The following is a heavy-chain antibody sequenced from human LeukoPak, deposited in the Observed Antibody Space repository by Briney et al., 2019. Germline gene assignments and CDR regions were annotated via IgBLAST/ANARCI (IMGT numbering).Heavy chain of an antibody. CDR1: GYTFTGYY. V-gene: IGHV1-2*02. CDR2: INPNSGDT. J-gene: IGHJ4*02. Sequence: APVKVSCKASGYTFTGYYMHWVRQAPGQGLEWMGWINPNSGDTNYAQKFQGRVTMTRDTSISTAYMELSRLRSDDTAVYYCARDFTVGGELPSDYWGQGTLVSASS. D-gene: IGHD3-16*01. CDR3: ARDFTVGGELPSDY.